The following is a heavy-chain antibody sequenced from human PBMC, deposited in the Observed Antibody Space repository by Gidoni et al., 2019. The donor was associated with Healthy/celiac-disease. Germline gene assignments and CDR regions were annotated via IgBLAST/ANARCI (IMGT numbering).Heavy chain of an antibody. V-gene: IGHV4-34*01. Sequence: QVQLQQWGAGLLKPSETMSRTCAVYGGSFSGYYWSWIRKPPGKGLEWIGEINHSGSTNYNPSLKSRVTISVDTSKNQFSLKLSSVTAADTAVYYCAREPRGYSGYESGYYFDYWGQGTLVTVSS. CDR3: AREPRGYSGYESGYYFDY. CDR2: INHSGST. J-gene: IGHJ4*02. D-gene: IGHD5-12*01. CDR1: GGSFSGYY.